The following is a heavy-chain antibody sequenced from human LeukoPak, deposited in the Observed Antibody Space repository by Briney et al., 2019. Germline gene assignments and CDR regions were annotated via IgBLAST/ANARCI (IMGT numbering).Heavy chain of an antibody. CDR3: ARERGVCYFDY. CDR2: ISDSAATT. J-gene: IGHJ4*02. Sequence: GGSLRLSCAASGFTFSSYAMTWVRQAPGKGLEWVSIISDSAATTFYADSVKGRFTISRDNAKNSLYLQMNSLRAEDTAVYYCARERGVCYFDYWGQGTLVTVSS. CDR1: GFTFSSYA. D-gene: IGHD2-8*01. V-gene: IGHV3-23*01.